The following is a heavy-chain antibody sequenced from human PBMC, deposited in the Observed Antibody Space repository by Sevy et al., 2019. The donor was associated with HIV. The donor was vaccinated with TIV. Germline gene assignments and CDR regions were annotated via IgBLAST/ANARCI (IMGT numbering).Heavy chain of an antibody. CDR1: GFTFSSYS. V-gene: IGHV3-48*02. CDR3: ARDLGYYYDRSGYYGPYDY. J-gene: IGHJ4*02. D-gene: IGHD3-22*01. Sequence: GGSLRLSCAASGFTFSSYSMNWVRQAPGKGLEWVSYISSSSSTIYYADSLKGRFTISRDNAKNTLYLQMNSLRDEDTAVYYCARDLGYYYDRSGYYGPYDYWGQGTLVTVSS. CDR2: ISSSSSTI.